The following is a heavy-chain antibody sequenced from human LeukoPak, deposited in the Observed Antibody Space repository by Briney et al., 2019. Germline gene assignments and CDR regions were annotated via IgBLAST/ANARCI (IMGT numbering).Heavy chain of an antibody. J-gene: IGHJ4*02. V-gene: IGHV1-18*01. CDR1: GYTFTSYG. CDR2: VSAYNGHT. CDR3: ASGDVTVTNNFHF. D-gene: IGHD4-17*01. Sequence: ASVKVSCKASGYTFTSYGISWVRQAPGQGLEWMGWVSAYNGHTNYAQKLQGRVAMTTDTSTSTAYMELRSLRSDDTAVYYCASGDVTVTNNFHFWGQGTLVTVSS.